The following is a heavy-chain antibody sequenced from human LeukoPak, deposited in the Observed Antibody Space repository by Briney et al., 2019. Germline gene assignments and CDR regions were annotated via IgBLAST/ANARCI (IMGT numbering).Heavy chain of an antibody. V-gene: IGHV4-39*01. J-gene: IGHJ3*02. D-gene: IGHD5-18*01. CDR2: IYYSGST. CDR3: ARIDWIQLWLYMGAFDI. Sequence: SETLSLTCTVSGGFISSSSYYWGWIRQPPGKGLEWIGSIYYSGSTYYNPSLKSRVTISVDTSKNQFSLKLSSVTAADTAVYYCARIDWIQLWLYMGAFDIWGQGTMVTVSS. CDR1: GGFISSSSYY.